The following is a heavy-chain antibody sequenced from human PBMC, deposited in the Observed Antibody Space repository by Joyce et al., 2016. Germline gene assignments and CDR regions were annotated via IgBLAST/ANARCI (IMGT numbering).Heavy chain of an antibody. Sequence: LSCAVSGFSFTDIRMNWVRQAPGKGLEWVGRVKSKADGGTEEYAAPVKDRFTISRDDSKQMLYLQMNSQKTEDTYVYYCATYNNNKAFYYWGQGIIVTVSS. V-gene: IGHV3-15*01. CDR2: VKSKADGGTE. CDR3: ATYNNNKAFYY. D-gene: IGHD4-11*01. J-gene: IGHJ3*01. CDR1: GFSFTDIR.